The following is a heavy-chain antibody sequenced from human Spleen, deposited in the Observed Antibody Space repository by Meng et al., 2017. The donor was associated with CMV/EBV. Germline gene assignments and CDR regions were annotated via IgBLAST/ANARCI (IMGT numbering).Heavy chain of an antibody. Sequence: QVQLVQYGAEGKKPVASVKVSCQASGYTFTGYYMHWVRQAPGQGLEWMGWINPNSGGTNYAQKFQGRVTMTRDTSISTAYMELSRLRSDDTAVYYCARAIIAAAWYFDLWGRGTLVTVSS. CDR2: INPNSGGT. CDR3: ARAIIAAAWYFDL. CDR1: GYTFTGYY. V-gene: IGHV1-2*02. D-gene: IGHD6-13*01. J-gene: IGHJ2*01.